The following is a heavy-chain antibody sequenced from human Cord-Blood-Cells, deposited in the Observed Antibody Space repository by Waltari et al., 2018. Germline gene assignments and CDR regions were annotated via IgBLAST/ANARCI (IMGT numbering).Heavy chain of an antibody. V-gene: IGHV4-38-2*01. J-gene: IGHJ4*02. CDR1: GYSISSGYY. D-gene: IGHD3-3*01. Sequence: QVQLQESGPGLVKPSETLSLTCAVSGYSISSGYYWGWIRQPPGKGLGWIGSIYHSGRTYYNPSLKSRVTISVDTSKNQFSLKLSSVTAADTAVYYCARGDLVRNWGQGTLVTVSS. CDR3: ARGDLVRN. CDR2: IYHSGRT.